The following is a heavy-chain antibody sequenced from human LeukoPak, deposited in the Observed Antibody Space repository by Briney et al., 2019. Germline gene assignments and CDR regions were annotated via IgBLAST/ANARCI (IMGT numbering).Heavy chain of an antibody. J-gene: IGHJ4*02. CDR3: ARQLYGSDY. Sequence: SETLSLTCDVSGVSFSTYYWSWIRQSPEKGLEWIGEVNHSGYTNYNPSLKGRVTISVDTSKNQFSLKLSSVTAADTAVYYCARQLYGSDYWGQGTRVTV. CDR1: GVSFSTYY. V-gene: IGHV4-34*01. D-gene: IGHD4-17*01. CDR2: VNHSGYT.